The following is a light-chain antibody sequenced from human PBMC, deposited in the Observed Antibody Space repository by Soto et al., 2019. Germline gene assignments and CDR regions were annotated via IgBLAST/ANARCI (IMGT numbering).Light chain of an antibody. V-gene: IGKV3-15*01. J-gene: IGKJ1*01. Sequence: EIVMTQSPATLSQSPGERATLCCRASQSVSSNLVWYQQKPGQAPRVLIYGASTRVTGIPARLSGSGSGTEFTLTISSLQSEDFAVYYCQQYHNWWTFGQGTKVDIK. CDR3: QQYHNWWT. CDR2: GAS. CDR1: QSVSSN.